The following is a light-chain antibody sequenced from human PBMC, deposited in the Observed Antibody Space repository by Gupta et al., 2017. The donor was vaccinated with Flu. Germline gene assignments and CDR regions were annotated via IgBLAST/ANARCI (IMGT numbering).Light chain of an antibody. V-gene: IGKV3-15*01. Sequence: VLTQSPATLSVSPGEGATLSCRASQSVRNNLAWYQQQPGPAPRLLIHVSSTRVTGIRVRFSVSGSETDFAFTISIRQSHAFAIYYCQCYDKDTPPITFGRGTRVEIK. CDR2: VSS. CDR3: QCYDKDTPPIT. J-gene: IGKJ5*01. CDR1: QSVRNN.